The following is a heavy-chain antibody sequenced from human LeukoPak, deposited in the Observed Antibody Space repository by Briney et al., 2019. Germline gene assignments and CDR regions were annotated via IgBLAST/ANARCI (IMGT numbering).Heavy chain of an antibody. D-gene: IGHD6-19*01. V-gene: IGHV5-51*01. CDR1: GHSFPNYW. J-gene: IGHJ4*02. CDR2: IYLGDSDT. CDR3: ARHTSYYSGWPLDY. Sequence: GESLKISCKGSGHSFPNYWIGWVRQMPGKGLEWMGIIYLGDSDTRYSPSFQGQVTISVDKSISTAYLQWSSLKASDTAMYYCARHTSYYSGWPLDYWGQGTLVTVSS.